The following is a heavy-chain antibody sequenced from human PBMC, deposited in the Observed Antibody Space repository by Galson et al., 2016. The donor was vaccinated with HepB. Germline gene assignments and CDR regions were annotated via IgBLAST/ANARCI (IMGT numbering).Heavy chain of an antibody. CDR3: AKEGRDILTGYYNGDAFDI. J-gene: IGHJ3*02. CDR2: ISGSGGST. CDR1: GSTFSSYA. Sequence: LRLSCAASGSTFSSYAMSLVPQAPGYGLEWASAISGSGGSTYYAASVKGRFTISRDNSKNTLYLQMNSLRAEDTAVYYCAKEGRDILTGYYNGDAFDIWGQGTMVTVSS. D-gene: IGHD3-9*01. V-gene: IGHV3-23*01.